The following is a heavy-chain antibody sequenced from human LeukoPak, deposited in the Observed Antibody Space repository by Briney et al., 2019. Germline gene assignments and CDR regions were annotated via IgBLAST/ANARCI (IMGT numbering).Heavy chain of an antibody. D-gene: IGHD3-16*02. CDR1: GYTFTSYY. Sequence: ASVKVSCKASGYTFTSYYMHWVRQAPGQGLEWMGIINPSGGSTSYAQKFQGRVTMTRDTSTSTVYMELSSLRSEDTAAYYCARDSDYVWGSYRYTIDYWGQGTLVTVSS. V-gene: IGHV1-46*01. J-gene: IGHJ4*02. CDR3: ARDSDYVWGSYRYTIDY. CDR2: INPSGGST.